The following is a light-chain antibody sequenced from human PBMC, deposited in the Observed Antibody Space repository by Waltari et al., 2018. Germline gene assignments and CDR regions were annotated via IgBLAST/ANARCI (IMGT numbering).Light chain of an antibody. Sequence: DIVMTQSPDSLAVYLGERATIHCKSSQSVLYSSNNKNYLGWYQQKPGQSPKLLIYWASTRQSGVPDRFSGSGSGTDFTLTISSLQAEDVAVYYCHQYYNTPYTFGQGTKLEIK. V-gene: IGKV4-1*01. CDR1: QSVLYSSNNKNY. CDR3: HQYYNTPYT. CDR2: WAS. J-gene: IGKJ2*01.